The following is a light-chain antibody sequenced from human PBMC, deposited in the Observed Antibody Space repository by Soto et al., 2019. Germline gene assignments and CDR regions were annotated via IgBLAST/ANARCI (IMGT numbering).Light chain of an antibody. V-gene: IGLV2-14*01. J-gene: IGLJ2*01. CDR3: SSYTSSSTLV. Sequence: QSALTQPASVSGSPGQSITISCTGTSSDVGGYNYVSWYQQHPGKAPKLMIYEVSNRPSGVSNRCSGSKSGNTASLTISGLQAEDEADYYSSSYTSSSTLVFGGGTKVTVL. CDR1: SSDVGGYNY. CDR2: EVS.